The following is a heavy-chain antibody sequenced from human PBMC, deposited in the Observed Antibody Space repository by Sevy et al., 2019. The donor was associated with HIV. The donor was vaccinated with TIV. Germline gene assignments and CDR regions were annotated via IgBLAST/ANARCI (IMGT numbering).Heavy chain of an antibody. J-gene: IGHJ6*03. CDR1: GFTFSSYS. Sequence: GSLRLSCAASGFTFSSYSMNWVRQAPGKGLEWVSYISSSSSTIYYADSVKGRFTISRDNAKNSLYLQMNSLRDEDTAVYYCARAQPLTNYYYYMDVWGKGTTVTVSS. D-gene: IGHD2-2*01. CDR3: ARAQPLTNYYYYMDV. CDR2: ISSSSSTI. V-gene: IGHV3-48*02.